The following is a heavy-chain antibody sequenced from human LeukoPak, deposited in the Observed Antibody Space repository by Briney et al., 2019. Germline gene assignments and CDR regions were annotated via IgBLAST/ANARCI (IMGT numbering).Heavy chain of an antibody. D-gene: IGHD2-2*01. CDR2: INHSGST. CDR1: GGSFSGYY. Sequence: NSSETLSLTCAVYGGSFSGYYWSWIRQPPGKGLEWIGEINHSGSTNYNPSLKSRVTISVDTSKNQFSLKLSSVTAADTAVYYCARERVGGYCSSTSCQPAGFDPWGQGTLVTVSS. CDR3: ARERVGGYCSSTSCQPAGFDP. J-gene: IGHJ5*02. V-gene: IGHV4-34*01.